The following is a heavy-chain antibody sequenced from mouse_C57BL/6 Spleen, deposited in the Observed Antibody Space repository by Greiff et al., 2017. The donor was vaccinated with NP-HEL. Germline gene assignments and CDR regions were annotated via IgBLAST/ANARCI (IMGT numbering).Heavy chain of an antibody. J-gene: IGHJ3*01. CDR3: ARDDYYGSSLFAY. D-gene: IGHD1-1*01. CDR2: INPGGGGT. CDR1: GYAFTNYL. Sequence: VQLQESGAELVRPGTSVKVSCKASGYAFTNYLIDWVKQRPGQGLEWIGEINPGGGGTNYNEKFKGNATMTADKAYSTAYMQLSSLTSEDTAVYYCARDDYYGSSLFAYWGQGTLVTVSA. V-gene: IGHV1-54*01.